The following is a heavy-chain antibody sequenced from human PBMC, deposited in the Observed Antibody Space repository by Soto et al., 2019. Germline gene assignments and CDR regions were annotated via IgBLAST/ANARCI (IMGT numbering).Heavy chain of an antibody. CDR3: AIPTGVEVTGHDY. CDR2: ISGSGGST. Sequence: PGGSLRLSCAASGFTFSNYAMSWVRQAPGKGLDWVSAISGSGGSTYYADSVKGRFTISRDNSKNTLYLQMNSLRAEDTAIYYCAIPTGVEVTGHDYWGQVTLDTVST. D-gene: IGHD2-21*02. J-gene: IGHJ4*02. CDR1: GFTFSNYA. V-gene: IGHV3-23*01.